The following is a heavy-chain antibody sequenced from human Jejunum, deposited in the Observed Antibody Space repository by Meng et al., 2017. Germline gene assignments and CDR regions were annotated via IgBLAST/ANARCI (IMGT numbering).Heavy chain of an antibody. D-gene: IGHD1-14*01. J-gene: IGHJ4*02. Sequence: VQRGESGGGLVQPGGSLILSCAASGFSFSTYAMAWVRQAPGKGPEWVSAIGARDQHTYYADSVQGRFTITRDNSKNTLYLQMNTLRAEDTAVYYCARTYHLPQNWGQGTLVTVSS. CDR1: GFSFSTYA. CDR2: IGARDQHT. CDR3: ARTYHLPQN. V-gene: IGHV3-23*04.